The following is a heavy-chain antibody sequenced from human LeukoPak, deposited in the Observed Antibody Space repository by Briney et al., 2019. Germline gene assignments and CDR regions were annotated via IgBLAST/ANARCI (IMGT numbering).Heavy chain of an antibody. Sequence: PSETLSLTCTVSDGSISSSSYYWVWIRQPPGKGLEWLGRIYYTGSTYYTPSLKSRVIMSIDTSKNQFSLKLYSVTAADTAVYYCARHVCYCSGGSCSHLDYWGQGTLVTVSS. J-gene: IGHJ4*02. CDR2: IYYTGST. D-gene: IGHD2-15*01. CDR1: DGSISSSSYY. CDR3: ARHVCYCSGGSCSHLDY. V-gene: IGHV4-39*01.